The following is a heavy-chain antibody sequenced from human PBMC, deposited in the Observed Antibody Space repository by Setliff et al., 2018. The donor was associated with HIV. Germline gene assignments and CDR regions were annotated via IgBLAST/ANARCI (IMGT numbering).Heavy chain of an antibody. CDR2: VTHSGRT. D-gene: IGHD6-19*01. Sequence: SETLSLTCAVYGGSFSGYYWSWIRQPPGKGLEWIGEVTHSGRTNYNPSLESRVTTSVDTSKKQFSLRLTSVTAADTAVYYCARGVRDNSGWSSYYFDYWGQVTLVTVSS. J-gene: IGHJ4*02. CDR3: ARGVRDNSGWSSYYFDY. V-gene: IGHV4-34*01. CDR1: GGSFSGYY.